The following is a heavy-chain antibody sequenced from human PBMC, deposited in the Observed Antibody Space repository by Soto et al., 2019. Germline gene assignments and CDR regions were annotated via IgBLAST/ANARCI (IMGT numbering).Heavy chain of an antibody. J-gene: IGHJ6*03. Sequence: EVQLVESGGGLVKPGGSLRLSCAASGFTFSSYSMNWVRQAPGKGLEWVSSISSSSSYIYYADSVKGQFTITRDNAKNSRYLQMSGLRAEDTAVYYCARVRGGGPSIAAAGSYYYYMDVWGKGTTVTVSS. D-gene: IGHD6-13*01. CDR3: ARVRGGGPSIAAAGSYYYYMDV. V-gene: IGHV3-21*01. CDR1: GFTFSSYS. CDR2: ISSSSSYI.